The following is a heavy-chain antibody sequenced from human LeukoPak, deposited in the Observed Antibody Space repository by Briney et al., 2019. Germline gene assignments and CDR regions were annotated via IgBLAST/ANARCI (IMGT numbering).Heavy chain of an antibody. V-gene: IGHV3-30-3*01. CDR3: ARPGGFLEWLENAFDI. CDR2: ISYDGSNK. Sequence: GGSLRLSCAASGFTFSSYAMHWVRQAPGKGLEWVAVISYDGSNKYYADSVKGRFTISRDNSKNTLYLQMNSLRAEDTAVYYCARPGGFLEWLENAFDIWGQGTMVTVSS. D-gene: IGHD3-3*01. J-gene: IGHJ3*02. CDR1: GFTFSSYA.